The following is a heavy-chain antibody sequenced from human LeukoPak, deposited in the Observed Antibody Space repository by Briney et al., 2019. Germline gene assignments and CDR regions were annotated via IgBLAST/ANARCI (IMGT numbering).Heavy chain of an antibody. D-gene: IGHD6-19*01. CDR2: IKSKSGGT. V-gene: IGHV1-2*02. J-gene: IGHJ4*02. Sequence: GASVKVSCKGFGYTFTGYYMHWVRQAPGQGLEWMGWIKSKSGGTNYAQKFQGRVIMTRDTSINTAYLELNRLTSDDTAVYYCARGLDRVAGDNWGQGTVVTVSS. CDR1: GYTFTGYY. CDR3: ARGLDRVAGDN.